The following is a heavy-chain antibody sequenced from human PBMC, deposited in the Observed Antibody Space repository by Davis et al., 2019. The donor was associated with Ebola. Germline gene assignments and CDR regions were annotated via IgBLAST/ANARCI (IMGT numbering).Heavy chain of an antibody. CDR3: ARASLICSGGSCYFPKSAYYYGMDV. J-gene: IGHJ6*02. CDR2: IIPILGIA. V-gene: IGHV1-69*04. D-gene: IGHD2-15*01. CDR1: GYTFTSYG. Sequence: SVKVSCKASGYTFTSYGISWVRQAPGQGLEWMGRIIPILGIANYAQKFQGRVTITADKSTSTAYMELSSLRSEDTAVYYCARASLICSGGSCYFPKSAYYYGMDVWGQGTTVTVSS.